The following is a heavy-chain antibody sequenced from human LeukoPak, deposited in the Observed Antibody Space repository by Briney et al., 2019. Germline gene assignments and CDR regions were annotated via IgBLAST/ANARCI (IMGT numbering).Heavy chain of an antibody. D-gene: IGHD7-27*01. V-gene: IGHV3-7*01. CDR2: IKQGGNEK. J-gene: IGHJ4*02. Sequence: PGGSLRLSCAASGFTFSSYSMSWVRQAPGKGLEWVANIKQGGNEKYYVDSVKGRFTISRDNAKNSLYLQMNSLRSEDTAVYYCAGGTGIYWGQGTLVTVSS. CDR1: GFTFSSYS. CDR3: AGGTGIY.